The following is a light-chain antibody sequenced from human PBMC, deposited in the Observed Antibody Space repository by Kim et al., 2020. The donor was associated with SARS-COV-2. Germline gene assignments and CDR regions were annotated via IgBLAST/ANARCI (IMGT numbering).Light chain of an antibody. CDR1: TSNIGINY. CDR3: AAWDDSLSVWV. Sequence: QSVLTQPPSASGTPGQKVTISCSGTTSNIGINYVYWYQQFPGTAPKLLIYRNNQRPSGVPDRFSGSKSGTSASLAISGLRSDDEADYYCAAWDDSLSVWVFGGGTQLTVL. V-gene: IGLV1-47*01. CDR2: RNN. J-gene: IGLJ3*02.